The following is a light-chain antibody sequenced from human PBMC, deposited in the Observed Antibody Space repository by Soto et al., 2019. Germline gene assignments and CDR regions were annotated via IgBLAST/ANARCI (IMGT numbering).Light chain of an antibody. CDR3: QQYNNWPVT. CDR1: QSVSSN. V-gene: IGKV3-15*01. J-gene: IGKJ2*01. CDR2: GAS. Sequence: EIVMTQSPATLSESPGERATLSCRASQSVSSNLAWYQQKPGQAPRLLIYGASTRATGIPARFSGSGSGTEFTLTISSLQSEDFAVYYWQQYNNWPVTFGQGTKLEIK.